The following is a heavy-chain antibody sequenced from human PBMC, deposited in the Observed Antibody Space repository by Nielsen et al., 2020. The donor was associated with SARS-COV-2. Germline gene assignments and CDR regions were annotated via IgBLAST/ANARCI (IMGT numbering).Heavy chain of an antibody. CDR1: GGSISSSSYY. CDR2: IYYSGST. D-gene: IGHD4-17*01. V-gene: IGHV4-39*01. Sequence: SETLSLTCTVSGGSISSSSYYWGWLRQPPGKGLEWIGSIYYSGSTYYNPSLKSRVTISVDTSKNQFSLKLSSVTAADTAVYYCARSMTTVTRRPYGMDVWGQGTTVTVSS. CDR3: ARSMTTVTRRPYGMDV. J-gene: IGHJ6*02.